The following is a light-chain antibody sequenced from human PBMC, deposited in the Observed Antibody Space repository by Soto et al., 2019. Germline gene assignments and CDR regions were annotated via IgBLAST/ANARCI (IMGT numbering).Light chain of an antibody. Sequence: IQLTQSPSSLSAAVGDRVTITCRASQDISRALAWYQQKPGKAPNLLISPASNLRSGVPSRFSGSGSGTDFTLTINGLQPEDFETYWCQQLYGYPLTFGVGTKVDIX. CDR3: QQLYGYPLT. V-gene: IGKV1-9*01. J-gene: IGKJ4*01. CDR1: QDISRA. CDR2: PAS.